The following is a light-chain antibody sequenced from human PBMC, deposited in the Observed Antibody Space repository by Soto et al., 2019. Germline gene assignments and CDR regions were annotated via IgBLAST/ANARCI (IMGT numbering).Light chain of an antibody. CDR3: QQYNSYPLT. J-gene: IGKJ4*01. V-gene: IGKV1-5*03. CDR1: QSISSW. Sequence: DIQMPQSPSTLSASVGDRVTITCRASQSISSWLAWYQQKRGKAPKLLIYKASSLESGVPSRFSGSGSGTEFTLTISSLQPDDVATYYCQQYNSYPLTFGGGTKVDIK. CDR2: KAS.